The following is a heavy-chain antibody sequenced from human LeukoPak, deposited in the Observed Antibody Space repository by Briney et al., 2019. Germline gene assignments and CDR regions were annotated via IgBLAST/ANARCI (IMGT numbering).Heavy chain of an antibody. CDR2: ISGSGGST. J-gene: IGHJ3*02. CDR3: AGDTTIYYYDSPPLPGWQVVSASDI. V-gene: IGHV3-23*01. D-gene: IGHD3-22*01. CDR1: GFTFSSYA. Sequence: TGGSLRLSCAASGFTFSSYAMSWVRQAPGKGLEWVSAISGSGGSTYYADSVKGRFTISRDNSKNTLYLQMNSLRAEDTAVYYCAGDTTIYYYDSPPLPGWQVVSASDIWGQGTMVTVSS.